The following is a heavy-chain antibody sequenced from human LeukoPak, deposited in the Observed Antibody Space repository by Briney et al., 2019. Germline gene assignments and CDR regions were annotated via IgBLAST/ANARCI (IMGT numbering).Heavy chain of an antibody. J-gene: IGHJ2*01. CDR2: IHLSGTT. CDR3: ARDRGYYGSGSYYSYWYFDL. V-gene: IGHV4-34*01. Sequence: PSETLSLTCAVYGESFSGNYWNWVRQPPGKGLEWIGEIHLSGTTYYNPSLKSRVAISVDTSKNQFSLKLSSLTAADTAVYYCARDRGYYGSGSYYSYWYFDLWGRGTLVTVSS. CDR1: GESFSGNY. D-gene: IGHD3-10*01.